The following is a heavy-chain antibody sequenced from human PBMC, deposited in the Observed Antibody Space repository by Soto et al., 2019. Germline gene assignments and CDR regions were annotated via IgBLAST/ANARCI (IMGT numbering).Heavy chain of an antibody. V-gene: IGHV3-30*18. Sequence: GGSLRLSCAASGFTFSGYGMHWVRQAPGKGLEWVAVISYDGSKKYYADSVKGRFFISRDNSKNTLYLEMSSLRAEDTAVYYCVKDGSSGWPYYYGMDVWGQGTTVTVSS. D-gene: IGHD6-19*01. CDR2: ISYDGSKK. J-gene: IGHJ6*02. CDR1: GFTFSGYG. CDR3: VKDGSSGWPYYYGMDV.